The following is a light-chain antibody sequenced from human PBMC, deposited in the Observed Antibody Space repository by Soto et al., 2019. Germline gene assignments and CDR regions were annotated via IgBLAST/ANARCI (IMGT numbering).Light chain of an antibody. CDR1: QGVSTW. V-gene: IGKV1-12*01. CDR3: QQAASFPIT. Sequence: IQMSHSPSSESASVGDRVTITCRASQGVSTWLAWYQQKPGKAPNLLIYTASSLQSGVPSRFSGSGSGTDFTLTINCLQPEDFATYYCQQAASFPITFGQGTRLEI. J-gene: IGKJ5*01. CDR2: TAS.